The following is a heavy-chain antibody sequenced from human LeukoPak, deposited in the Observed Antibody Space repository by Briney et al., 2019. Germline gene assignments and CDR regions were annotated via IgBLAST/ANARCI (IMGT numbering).Heavy chain of an antibody. J-gene: IGHJ4*02. CDR3: ARRWSSGPTHFDY. CDR2: MYYSGSS. CDR1: GGSFSGYY. D-gene: IGHD6-19*01. Sequence: SETLSLTCAVYGGSFSGYYWGWIRQPPGKGLEWIGSMYYSGSSDYNPSLKSRVTISVDTSKRHFFLKLSSVTAADTAVYYCARRWSSGPTHFDYWGQGTLVTVSS. V-gene: IGHV4-39*02.